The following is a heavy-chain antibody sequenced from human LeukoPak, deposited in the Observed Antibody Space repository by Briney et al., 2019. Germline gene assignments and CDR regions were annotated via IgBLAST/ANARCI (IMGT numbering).Heavy chain of an antibody. V-gene: IGHV1-2*02. CDR3: ARALGYCSSTSCPTEYFHH. CDR2: INPNSGGT. D-gene: IGHD2-2*01. Sequence: ASVTVSCKTSGYTFESFTISWVRQAPGQGLEWMGWINPNSGGTNYAQKFQGRVTMTRDTSISTAYMELSRLRSDDTAVYYCARALGYCSSTSCPTEYFHHWGQGTLVTVSP. J-gene: IGHJ1*01. CDR1: GYTFESFT.